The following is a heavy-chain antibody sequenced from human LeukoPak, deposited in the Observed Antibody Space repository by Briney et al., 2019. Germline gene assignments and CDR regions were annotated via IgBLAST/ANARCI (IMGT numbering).Heavy chain of an antibody. CDR2: IWSDGSKK. J-gene: IGHJ4*02. V-gene: IGHV3-33*01. Sequence: QPGRSLGLSCAASGFIFSNYGFHWVRQAPGKGLEWVALIWSDGSKKYYTDSVKGRFTISRDDSKNTLFLQMNSLRAEDMAVYYCARVIGWSLFDCWGQGTLVTVSS. D-gene: IGHD2-15*01. CDR1: GFIFSNYG. CDR3: ARVIGWSLFDC.